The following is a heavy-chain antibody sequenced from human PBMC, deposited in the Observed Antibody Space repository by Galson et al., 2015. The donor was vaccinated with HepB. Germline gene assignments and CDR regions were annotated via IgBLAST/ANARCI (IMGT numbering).Heavy chain of an antibody. D-gene: IGHD1-26*01. CDR1: GFTFNSYG. J-gene: IGHJ4*02. Sequence: ATSGFTFNSYGMHWVRQAPGRGLEWVAAILSDGSKQFYADSVKGRFTISRDNSKNTLYLQMNSLRAEDTALYYCAKFFSERYSLAFDSWGQGTLVTVSS. V-gene: IGHV3-33*06. CDR3: AKFFSERYSLAFDS. CDR2: ILSDGSKQ.